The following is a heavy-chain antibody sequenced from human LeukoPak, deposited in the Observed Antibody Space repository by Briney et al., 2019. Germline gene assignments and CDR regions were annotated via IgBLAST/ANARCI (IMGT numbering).Heavy chain of an antibody. CDR2: TEYRSKWYI. CDR3: ARVETGAPRYYYGMDV. Sequence: SQTLSLTCAISGDSVSMNSASCNCVRQSRSRCLESLGSTEYRSKWYIHYAVSVKSRITINADTSKNQLSLQLTSVTPEDTAVYYCARVETGAPRYYYGMDVWGKGTTVTVSS. D-gene: IGHD1-1*01. V-gene: IGHV6-1*01. J-gene: IGHJ6*04. CDR1: GDSVSMNSAS.